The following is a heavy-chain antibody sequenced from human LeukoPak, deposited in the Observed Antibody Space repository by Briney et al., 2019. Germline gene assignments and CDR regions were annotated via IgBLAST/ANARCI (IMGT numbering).Heavy chain of an antibody. Sequence: GGSLRLSCAASGFTFSNAWMSWVRQAPGKGLEWVGRIKSKTDGGTTDYAAPVKGRFTISRDDSKSIAYLQMNSLKTEDTAVYYCTRDPFTIFGVVIIDAFDPWGQGTLVTVSS. CDR2: IKSKTDGGTT. CDR3: TRDPFTIFGVVIIDAFDP. D-gene: IGHD3-3*01. CDR1: GFTFSNAW. J-gene: IGHJ5*02. V-gene: IGHV3-15*01.